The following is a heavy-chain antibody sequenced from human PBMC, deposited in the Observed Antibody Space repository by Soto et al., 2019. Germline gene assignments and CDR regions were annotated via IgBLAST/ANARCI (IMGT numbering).Heavy chain of an antibody. CDR1: DGSSSGYY. CDR2: INPSGST. J-gene: IGHJ4*02. V-gene: IGHV4-34*01. CDR3: GRGRLTRWQ. D-gene: IGHD3-10*01. Sequence: QVQLQQWGAGLLKPSETLSLTCTVYDGSSSGYYWSWVRQPPGKGLEWIGEINPSGSTNYNPSLQRRVNISVDTSNHQFSVIVSCVTAAYTAVYYFGRGRLTRWQWGQGTLVTVSS.